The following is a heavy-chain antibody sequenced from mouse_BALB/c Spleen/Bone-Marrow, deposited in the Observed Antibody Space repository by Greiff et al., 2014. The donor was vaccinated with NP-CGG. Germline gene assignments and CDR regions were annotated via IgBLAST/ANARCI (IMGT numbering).Heavy chain of an antibody. V-gene: IGHV14-3*02. J-gene: IGHJ4*01. CDR3: ARGTPYAMDY. CDR2: IDPANGNT. CDR1: GFNIKDTY. Sequence: EVQLQQSGAELVKPGASVKLSCTASGFNIKDTYMHWVKQRPEQSLEWIGRIDPANGNTKYDTKFQGKATITADTSSNTAYLQLSSLTSEDTAVYYCARGTPYAMDYWGQGTPVTVSS. D-gene: IGHD2-14*01.